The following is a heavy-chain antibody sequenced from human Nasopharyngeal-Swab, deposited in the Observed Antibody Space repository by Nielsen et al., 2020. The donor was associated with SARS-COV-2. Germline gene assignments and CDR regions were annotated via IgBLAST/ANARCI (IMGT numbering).Heavy chain of an antibody. V-gene: IGHV4-34*01. CDR2: INHSGST. CDR3: ARGGVVVGYYGMDV. Sequence: SETLSLTCAVYGGSFSGYYWSWIRQPPGKGLEWIWEINHSGSTNYNPSLKSRVTISVDTSKNQFSLKLSSVTAADTAVYYCARGGVVVGYYGMDVWGQGTTVTVSS. CDR1: GGSFSGYY. J-gene: IGHJ6*02. D-gene: IGHD2-2*01.